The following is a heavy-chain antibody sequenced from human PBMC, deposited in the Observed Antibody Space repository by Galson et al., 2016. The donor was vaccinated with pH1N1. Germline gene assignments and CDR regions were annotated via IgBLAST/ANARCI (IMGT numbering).Heavy chain of an antibody. Sequence: SVKVSCKAAGFTFSNYGCSWVRQAPGQGLEWMAWISAFNGDTKYAHKVQDRLTVTTDSSTNTAYMELRGLRSDDTALFFGARQSIAARPVFFDVWGRGTQVTVSS. CDR3: ARQSIAARPVFFDV. CDR2: ISAFNGDT. D-gene: IGHD6-6*01. V-gene: IGHV1-18*01. J-gene: IGHJ4*01. CDR1: GFTFSNYG.